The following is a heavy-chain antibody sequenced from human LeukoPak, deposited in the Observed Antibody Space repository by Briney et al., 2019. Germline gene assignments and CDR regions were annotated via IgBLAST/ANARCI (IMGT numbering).Heavy chain of an antibody. V-gene: IGHV1-69*04. J-gene: IGHJ3*02. Sequence: ASVKVSCKASGGTFSSYAISWVRQAPGQGLEWMGRIIPILGIANYAQKFQGRVTITADKSTSTAYMELSSLRSEDTAVYYCARGPEAFGVLKGAFDIWGQGTVVTVSS. CDR1: GGTFSSYA. D-gene: IGHD3-3*01. CDR3: ARGPEAFGVLKGAFDI. CDR2: IIPILGIA.